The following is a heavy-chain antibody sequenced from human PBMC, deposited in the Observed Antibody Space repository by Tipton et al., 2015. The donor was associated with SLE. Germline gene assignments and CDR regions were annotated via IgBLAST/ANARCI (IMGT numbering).Heavy chain of an antibody. D-gene: IGHD5-12*01. CDR1: GYSISSGYY. CDR3: ARDIRRGHSGYDYHAFDI. CDR2: IYHSGST. Sequence: TLSLTCAVSGYSISSGYYWGWIRQPPGKGLEWIGSIYHSGSTYYNPSLKSRVTISVDTSKNQFSLKLSSVTAADTAVYYCARDIRRGHSGYDYHAFDIWGQGTMVTVSS. V-gene: IGHV4-38-2*02. J-gene: IGHJ3*02.